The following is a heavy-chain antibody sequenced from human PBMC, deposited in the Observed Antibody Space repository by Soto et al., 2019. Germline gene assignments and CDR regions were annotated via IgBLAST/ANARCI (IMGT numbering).Heavy chain of an antibody. D-gene: IGHD5-18*01. CDR2: IYYSGST. J-gene: IGHJ4*02. V-gene: IGHV4-30-4*01. Sequence: QVQLQESGPGLVKPSQTLSLTCTVSGGSISSGAYYWIWIRQPPGKGLEWIGYIYYSGSTYYNPSLKSRVTISVDTSKNQFALKLSSVTAADTAVYYCARCGYSYGCDGYWGQGTLVTVSS. CDR1: GGSISSGAYY. CDR3: ARCGYSYGCDGY.